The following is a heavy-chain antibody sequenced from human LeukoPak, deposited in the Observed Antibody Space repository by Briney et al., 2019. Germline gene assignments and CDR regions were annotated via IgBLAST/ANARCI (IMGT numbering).Heavy chain of an antibody. J-gene: IGHJ4*02. V-gene: IGHV3-30*04. CDR1: GYTFTSYY. CDR2: VSYDGSKQ. Sequence: SCKASGYTFTSYYMHWVRQAPGKGLEWVAVVSYDGSKQYYADSVKGRFTVSRDNSKNTLYLQMNSLRAEDTAVYYCAKERDILTGYTPADYWGQGTLVTVSS. D-gene: IGHD3-9*01. CDR3: AKERDILTGYTPADY.